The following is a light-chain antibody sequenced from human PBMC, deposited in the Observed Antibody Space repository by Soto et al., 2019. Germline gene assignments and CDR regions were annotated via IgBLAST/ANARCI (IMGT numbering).Light chain of an antibody. Sequence: NFMLTQPHSVSASPGQTVNISCTRSSGSIGDNYVQWYQQRPGSAPTTLIYEHDRTSSGVPGRFSGSIDRSSNSASLTISGLETEDEADYYCQSYDYYTHVFGGGTKLTVL. J-gene: IGLJ2*01. CDR2: EHD. CDR3: QSYDYYTHV. V-gene: IGLV6-57*04. CDR1: SGSIGDNY.